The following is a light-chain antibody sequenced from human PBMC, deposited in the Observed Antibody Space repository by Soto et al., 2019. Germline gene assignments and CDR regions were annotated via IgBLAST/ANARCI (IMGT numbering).Light chain of an antibody. Sequence: QSALPQPASASWSPGQSTTLTCLRTSSDVGSYSSFSWYQQYPGKAPTLMIHDVSNRPSGVSNRFSGSKSGNTASLTISGLQAEDEADYYCSSFTSSSSYAFGSGTKVTVL. CDR1: SSDVGSYSS. V-gene: IGLV2-14*03. J-gene: IGLJ1*01. CDR3: SSFTSSSSYA. CDR2: DVS.